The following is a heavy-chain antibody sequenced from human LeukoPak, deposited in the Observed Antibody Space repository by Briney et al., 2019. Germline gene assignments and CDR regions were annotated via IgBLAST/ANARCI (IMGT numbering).Heavy chain of an antibody. D-gene: IGHD2-21*02. V-gene: IGHV1-46*01. J-gene: IGHJ4*02. CDR3: ASVLYCGADCYSGRYFFDY. Sequence: ASVKVSCKASGYTFTSYDMHWVRQAPGQGLEWMGIINPSGDSTSYAQKFQGRVTMTRDTSTSTVYMELSSLRSEDTAVYYCASVLYCGADCYSGRYFFDYWGQATLVTVSS. CDR2: INPSGDST. CDR1: GYTFTSYD.